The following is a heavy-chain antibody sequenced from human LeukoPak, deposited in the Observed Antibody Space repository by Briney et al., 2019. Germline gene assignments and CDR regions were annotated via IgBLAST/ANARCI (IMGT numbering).Heavy chain of an antibody. CDR3: ARDFYETSGYYY. D-gene: IGHD3-22*01. J-gene: IGHJ4*02. Sequence: PGRSLRLSCAASGISLNTYAVHWVRQAPGKGLEWVALISYDGSNKYYADSVKGRFTISRDNSRNTLYLQMNGLRTEDTAVYYCARDFYETSGYYYWGQGTLVTVSS. V-gene: IGHV3-30-3*01. CDR1: GISLNTYA. CDR2: ISYDGSNK.